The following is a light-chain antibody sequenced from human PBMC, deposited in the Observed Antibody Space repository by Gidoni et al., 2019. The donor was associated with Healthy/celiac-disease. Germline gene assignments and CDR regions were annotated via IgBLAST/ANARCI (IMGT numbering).Light chain of an antibody. CDR3: QSYDSSLSGWV. V-gene: IGLV1-40*01. CDR1: SSNIGAGYD. J-gene: IGLJ3*02. CDR2: GNS. Sequence: QSVLTQPPSVSGAPGQRVTISCTGSSSNIGAGYDVHWYQQLPGTAPKLLIYGNSNRPSGVPDRFSGSKSGTSASLAXXGLQAEDEADYYCQSYDSSLSGWVFGGGTKLTVL.